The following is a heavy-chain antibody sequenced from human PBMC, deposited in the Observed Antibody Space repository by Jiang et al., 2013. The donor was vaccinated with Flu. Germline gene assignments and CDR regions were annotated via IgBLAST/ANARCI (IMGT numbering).Heavy chain of an antibody. Sequence: ESGGSAYYADSVKGRFTMSRDNSKNTVFLQMHSLRAEDTAVYYCVKDRPPPVVVIPPYGMDVWGQGTTVTVSS. J-gene: IGHJ6*02. CDR3: VKDRPPPVVVIPPYGMDV. D-gene: IGHD2-2*01. CDR2: ESGGSA. V-gene: IGHV3-23*01.